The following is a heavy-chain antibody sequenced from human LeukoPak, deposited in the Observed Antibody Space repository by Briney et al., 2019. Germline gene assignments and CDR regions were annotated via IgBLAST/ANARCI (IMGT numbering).Heavy chain of an antibody. V-gene: IGHV1-18*01. D-gene: IGHD3-10*01. CDR2: ISGYNGNT. J-gene: IGHJ3*02. Sequence: GASVKVSCKASGYTFISNGISWVRQAPGQGLEWMGWISGYNGNTNYAQKFQGRVTMTTDTSTSTAYMELRSLRSDDTAVYYCASPYYYGSGTDAFDIWGQGTMVTVSS. CDR1: GYTFISNG. CDR3: ASPYYYGSGTDAFDI.